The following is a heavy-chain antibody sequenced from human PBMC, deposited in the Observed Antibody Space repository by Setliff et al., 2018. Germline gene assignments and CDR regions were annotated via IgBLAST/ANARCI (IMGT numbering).Heavy chain of an antibody. CDR3: ARMVRNWFDP. CDR2: INPKTGGT. CDR1: GYTFTSYD. D-gene: IGHD3-10*01. J-gene: IGHJ5*02. Sequence: ASVKVSCKASGYTFTSYDINWVRQATGQGLEWMGWINPKTGGTNLAQKFQGWVSMTRDTSITTAYMELSRLGSDETAVYYCARMVRNWFDPWGQGTLVTVSS. V-gene: IGHV1-2*04.